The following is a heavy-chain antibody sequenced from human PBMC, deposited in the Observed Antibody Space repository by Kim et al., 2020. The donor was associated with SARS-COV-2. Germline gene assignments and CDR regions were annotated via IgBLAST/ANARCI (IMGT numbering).Heavy chain of an antibody. V-gene: IGHV1-18*01. D-gene: IGHD3-22*01. CDR3: ARDGVVVGHFDY. Sequence: ASVKVSCKSSGYTFISYGISWVRQAPGQGLEWMGWISAYNGNTNYAQKLQGRVTMTTDTSTITAYMELRSLRSDDTAVYYCARDGVVVGHFDYWGQGTLVTVSS. J-gene: IGHJ4*02. CDR1: GYTFISYG. CDR2: ISAYNGNT.